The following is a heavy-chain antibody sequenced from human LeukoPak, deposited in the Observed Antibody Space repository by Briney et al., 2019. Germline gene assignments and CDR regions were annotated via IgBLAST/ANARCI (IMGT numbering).Heavy chain of an antibody. Sequence: PGGSLRLSCTASGFTFSSYALHWVRQAPGKGLEWVALMSYDGSNEYYADSVKGRFTISRDNSKNTLYLQMNSLRAEDTAVYYCARSMVTIPIPGGYWGQGTLVTVSS. J-gene: IGHJ4*02. CDR1: GFTFSSYA. V-gene: IGHV3-30*04. CDR2: MSYDGSNE. D-gene: IGHD2-2*02. CDR3: ARSMVTIPIPGGY.